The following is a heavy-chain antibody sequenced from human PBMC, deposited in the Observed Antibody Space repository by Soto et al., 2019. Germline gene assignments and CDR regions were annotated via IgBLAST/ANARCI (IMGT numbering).Heavy chain of an antibody. Sequence: GVSLRLSCAASGCTFSSYGMHWVRQAPGKRLEWLAVISYDGSNKYYADSVKGRFTISRDNSKNTLYLQMNSLRAEDTAVYYCAKDQSQGYCSGGSCYPTSRYYYYGMDVWGQGTTVTVSS. CDR1: GCTFSSYG. J-gene: IGHJ6*02. V-gene: IGHV3-30*18. CDR3: AKDQSQGYCSGGSCYPTSRYYYYGMDV. CDR2: ISYDGSNK. D-gene: IGHD2-15*01.